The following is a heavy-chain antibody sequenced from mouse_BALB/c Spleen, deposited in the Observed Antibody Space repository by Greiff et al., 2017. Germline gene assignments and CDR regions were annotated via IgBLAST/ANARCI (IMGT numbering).Heavy chain of an antibody. V-gene: IGHV3-2*02. CDR2: ISYSGST. D-gene: IGHD2-1*01. CDR1: GYSITSDYA. Sequence: EVQRVESGPGLVKPSQSLSLTCTVTGYSITSDYAWNWIRQFPGNKLEWMSYISYSGSTSYNPSLKSRISITRDTSKNQFFLQLNSVTTEDTATYYCARIDNYGNYGFAYWGQGTLVTVSA. J-gene: IGHJ3*01. CDR3: ARIDNYGNYGFAY.